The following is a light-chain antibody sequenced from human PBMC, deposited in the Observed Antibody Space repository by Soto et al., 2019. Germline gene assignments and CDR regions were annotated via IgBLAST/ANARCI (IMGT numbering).Light chain of an antibody. J-gene: IGKJ2*01. CDR1: QSVSSTY. Sequence: DIVLTQSPGTLSLSPGERATLSCRASQSVSSTYFAWYQRKPGQSPRLLIYGSSSRATGIAARFSGNGSWTDFTLTTSRLEPQDFAVHYCQQYSSTPLPFGQGTPLQIK. V-gene: IGKV3-20*01. CDR2: GSS. CDR3: QQYSSTPLP.